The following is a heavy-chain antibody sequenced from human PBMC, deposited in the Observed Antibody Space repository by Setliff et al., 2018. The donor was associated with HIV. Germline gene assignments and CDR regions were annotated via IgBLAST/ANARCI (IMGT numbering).Heavy chain of an antibody. Sequence: GESLKISCAASGFTVSNNYMTWVRQAPGKGLEWVSVMLNDGRTYYADSVQGRFTISRDNSINILYLHMNRLIAEDTAVYYCAKGVKWPDPWGQGTLVTVSS. D-gene: IGHD2-8*01. V-gene: IGHV3-53*01. CDR2: MLNDGRT. CDR1: GFTVSNNY. J-gene: IGHJ5*02. CDR3: AKGVKWPDP.